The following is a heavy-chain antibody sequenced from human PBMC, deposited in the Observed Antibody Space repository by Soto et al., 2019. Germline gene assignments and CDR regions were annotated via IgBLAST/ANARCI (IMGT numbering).Heavy chain of an antibody. CDR2: INAGNGNT. J-gene: IGHJ5*02. Sequence: ASVKVSCKASGYTFTSYAMHWVRQAPGQRLEWMGWINAGNGNTKYSQKFQGRVTITRDTSASTAYMELSSLRSEDTAVYYCARGPLGVTMVRGVKNWFDPWGQGTLVTVS. CDR3: ARGPLGVTMVRGVKNWFDP. D-gene: IGHD3-10*01. V-gene: IGHV1-3*01. CDR1: GYTFTSYA.